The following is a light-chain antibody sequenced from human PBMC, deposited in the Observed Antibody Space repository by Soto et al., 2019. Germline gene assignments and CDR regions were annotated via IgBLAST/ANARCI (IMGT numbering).Light chain of an antibody. Sequence: EIVMTQSPATLSVSPGEGATLSCRASQSLSSYLAWSQQKPGQAPRLLIYGASTRATAIPARFSGSGSGTEFTLTISSLQSEDCAVYYCLQYKSWPLTFGGGTKVEIK. CDR3: LQYKSWPLT. V-gene: IGKV3-15*01. J-gene: IGKJ4*01. CDR1: QSLSSY. CDR2: GAS.